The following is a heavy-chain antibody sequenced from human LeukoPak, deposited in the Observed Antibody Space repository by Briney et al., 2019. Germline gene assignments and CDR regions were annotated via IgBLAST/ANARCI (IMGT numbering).Heavy chain of an antibody. V-gene: IGHV4-39*07. D-gene: IGHD3-10*01. CDR1: GGSISSSSYY. CDR2: IYYSGST. Sequence: SETLSLTCTVSGGSISSSSYYWGWIRQPPGKGLEWIGSIYYSGSTYYNPSLKSRVTISVDTSKNQFSLNLTSVTAADTAVYYCARYGSGTYPRFDYWGQGILVTVSS. CDR3: ARYGSGTYPRFDY. J-gene: IGHJ4*02.